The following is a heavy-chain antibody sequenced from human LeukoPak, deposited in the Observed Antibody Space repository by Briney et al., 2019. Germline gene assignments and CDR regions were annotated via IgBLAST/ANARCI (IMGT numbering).Heavy chain of an antibody. Sequence: SETLSLTCAVYGGSFSGYYWSWIRQPPGKGLEWIGYIYYSGSTNYNPSLKSRVTISVDTSKNQFSLKLSSVTAADTAVYYCARLYCSGGSCYSAPDVWGQGTTVTVSS. J-gene: IGHJ6*02. CDR2: IYYSGST. V-gene: IGHV4-59*01. CDR1: GGSFSGYY. D-gene: IGHD2-15*01. CDR3: ARLYCSGGSCYSAPDV.